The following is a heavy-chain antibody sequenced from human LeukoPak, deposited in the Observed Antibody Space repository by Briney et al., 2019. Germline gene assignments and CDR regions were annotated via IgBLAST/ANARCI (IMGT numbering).Heavy chain of an antibody. J-gene: IGHJ6*03. CDR3: ARGGGISHYYYYMDV. D-gene: IGHD6-13*01. CDR1: GGSISSSSYY. Sequence: PSETLSLTCTVSGGSISSSSYYWGWIRQPPGKGLEWIGSIYYSGSTNYNPSLKSRVTISVDTSKNQFSLKLSSVTAADTAVYYCARGGGISHYYYYMDVWGKGTTVTTSS. CDR2: IYYSGST. V-gene: IGHV4-39*07.